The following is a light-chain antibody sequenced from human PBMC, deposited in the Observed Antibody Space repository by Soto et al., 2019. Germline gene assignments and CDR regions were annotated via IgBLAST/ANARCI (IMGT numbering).Light chain of an antibody. V-gene: IGKV1-5*03. CDR1: QSVSIW. CDR3: QQFNTSQWT. CDR2: KSS. J-gene: IGKJ1*01. Sequence: DIQMTQSPSTLSASEGDRVTIYCRASQSVSIWLAWYQQKPGRAPKLLIYKSSILESGVPSTFSGSGSGTEFTLTLRRLQPDELATYYCQQFNTSQWTLGHWTKG.